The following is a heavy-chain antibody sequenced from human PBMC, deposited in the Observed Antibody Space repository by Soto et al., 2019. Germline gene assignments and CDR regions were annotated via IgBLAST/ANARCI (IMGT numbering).Heavy chain of an antibody. CDR3: ARTVGVGTRRNYFDY. V-gene: IGHV4-30-4*01. J-gene: IGHJ4*02. D-gene: IGHD6-13*01. CDR2: VYYTGST. Sequence: SETLSLTCSVSGGSINSDEYYWTWIRQPPGGGLEWIGHVYYTGSTSYSPSLKSRVTISVDTSKNQFSLKLSSVTAADTAVYYCARTVGVGTRRNYFDYWGQGTLVTVSS. CDR1: GGSINSDEYY.